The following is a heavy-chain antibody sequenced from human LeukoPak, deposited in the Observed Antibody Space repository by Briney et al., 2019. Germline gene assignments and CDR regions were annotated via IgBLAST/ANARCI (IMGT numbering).Heavy chain of an antibody. D-gene: IGHD4-17*01. V-gene: IGHV1-18*04. J-gene: IGHJ4*02. Sequence: ASVKVSCKASGYTFIRYYMHWVRQAPGQGLEWMGWITTYNGNTNYAQKLQGRVTMTTDTSTSTAYMDLRGLRSDDTAVYYCARGYDYGDYVGDFDYWGQGTLVTVSS. CDR2: ITTYNGNT. CDR3: ARGYDYGDYVGDFDY. CDR1: GYTFIRYY.